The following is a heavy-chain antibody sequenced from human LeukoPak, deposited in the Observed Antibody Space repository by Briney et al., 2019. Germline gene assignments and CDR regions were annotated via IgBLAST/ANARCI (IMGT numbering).Heavy chain of an antibody. V-gene: IGHV3-23*01. J-gene: IGHJ4*02. CDR2: IIASSGST. CDR1: GFRFTNYA. D-gene: IGHD5-12*01. CDR3: AKGGYDYVEIGYFDF. Sequence: GGSLRLSCVASGFRFTNYAMNWVRQALGKGLEWVSVIIASSGSTFYADSVKGRFTISRDNSKNTLYLQMNSLRDEDTAVYYCAKGGYDYVEIGYFDFWGQGTLVTVSS.